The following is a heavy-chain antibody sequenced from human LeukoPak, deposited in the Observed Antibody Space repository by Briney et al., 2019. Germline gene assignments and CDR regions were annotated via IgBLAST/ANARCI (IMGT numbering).Heavy chain of an antibody. CDR1: GGSISSYY. Sequence: SETLSLTCIVSGGSISSYYWGWIRQPAGKGLEWIGRIYTSGGTNYNPSLKSRVTMSVDTSKNQFSLKLSSVTAADTAVYYCARGYGSGSYYSPGFDYWGQGTLVTVSS. J-gene: IGHJ4*02. D-gene: IGHD3-10*01. V-gene: IGHV4-4*07. CDR3: ARGYGSGSYYSPGFDY. CDR2: IYTSGGT.